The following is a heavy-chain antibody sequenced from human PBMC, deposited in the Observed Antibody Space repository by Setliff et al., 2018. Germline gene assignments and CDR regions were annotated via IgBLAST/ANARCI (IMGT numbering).Heavy chain of an antibody. D-gene: IGHD3-22*01. J-gene: IGHJ6*03. CDR1: GFTFSDYY. CDR3: ARLALTGYDSSGYYYALEYYYYMDV. CDR2: IKHDGSAK. V-gene: IGHV3-7*01. Sequence: LRLSCAASGFTFSDYYMSWIRQAPGKGLEWVGNIKHDGSAKGYLDSVKGRFTISRDNSRNSLYLQMNSLRAEDTAVYYCARLALTGYDSSGYYYALEYYYYMDVWGKGTTVTVSS.